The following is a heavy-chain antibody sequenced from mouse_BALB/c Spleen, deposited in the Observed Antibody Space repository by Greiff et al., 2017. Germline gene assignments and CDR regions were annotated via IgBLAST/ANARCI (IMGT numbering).Heavy chain of an antibody. D-gene: IGHD1-1*01. J-gene: IGHJ4*01. CDR3: ARGEDYGSRDLLYAMDY. V-gene: IGHV5-17*02. Sequence: EVMLVESGGGLVQPGGSRKLSCAASGFTFSSFGMHWVRQAPEKGLEWVAYISSGSSTIYYADTVKGRFTISRDNPKNTLFLQMTSLRSEDTAMYYCARGEDYGSRDLLYAMDYWGQGTSVTVSS. CDR1: GFTFSSFG. CDR2: ISSGSSTI.